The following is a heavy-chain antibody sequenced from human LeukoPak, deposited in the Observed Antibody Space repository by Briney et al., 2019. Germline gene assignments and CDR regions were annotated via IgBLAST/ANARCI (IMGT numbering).Heavy chain of an antibody. CDR3: ARDYSSSWFYYMDV. D-gene: IGHD6-13*01. J-gene: IGHJ6*03. CDR2: ISSSGSTI. Sequence: PGGSLRLSCAASGFTFSDYYMSWIRQAPGKGLEWVSYISSSGSTIYYADSVKGRFTISRDNAKNSLYLQMNSLRAEDTAVYYCARDYSSSWFYYMDVWGKGTTVTVSS. V-gene: IGHV3-11*04. CDR1: GFTFSDYY.